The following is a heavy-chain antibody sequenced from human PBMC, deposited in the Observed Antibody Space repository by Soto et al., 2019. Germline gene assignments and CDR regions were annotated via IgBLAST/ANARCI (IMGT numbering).Heavy chain of an antibody. J-gene: IGHJ6*02. D-gene: IGHD3-22*01. CDR1: GGTFSSYA. CDR2: IIPIFGTA. V-gene: IGHV1-69*13. Sequence: EASVKVSCKASGGTFSSYAISWVRQAPGQGLEWMGGIIPIFGTANYAQKFQGRVTITADESTSTAYMELSSLRSEDTAVYYCARDYDRPFGMDVWGQGTTVTVSS. CDR3: ARDYDRPFGMDV.